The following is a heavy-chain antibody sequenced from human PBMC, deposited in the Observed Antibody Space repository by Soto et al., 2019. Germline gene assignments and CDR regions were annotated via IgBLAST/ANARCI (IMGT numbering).Heavy chain of an antibody. CDR1: GFTFSSYD. J-gene: IGHJ6*02. Sequence: PGGSLRLSCAASGFTFSSYDMHWVRQATGKGLEWVSAIGTAGDTYYPGSVKGRFTISRENAKNSLYLQMNSMRAGDTAVYYCARVNAVAGYYYGMDVWGQGTTVTVPS. CDR3: ARVNAVAGYYYGMDV. V-gene: IGHV3-13*01. D-gene: IGHD6-19*01. CDR2: IGTAGDT.